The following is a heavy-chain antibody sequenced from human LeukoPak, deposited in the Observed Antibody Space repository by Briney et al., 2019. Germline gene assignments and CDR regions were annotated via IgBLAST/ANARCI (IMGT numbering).Heavy chain of an antibody. D-gene: IGHD3-10*01. V-gene: IGHV4-34*01. CDR2: INQSGRT. CDR3: ARGWNYYGSGSYIDY. J-gene: IGHJ4*02. CDR1: GGSFSGYY. Sequence: KASETLSLTCAVYGGSFSGYYWSWIRQPPGNGLEWIGEINQSGRTNYNPSLKSRASISVDTHKNQFSLMLSSVAAADTAVYCCARGWNYYGSGSYIDYWGQGTLVTVS.